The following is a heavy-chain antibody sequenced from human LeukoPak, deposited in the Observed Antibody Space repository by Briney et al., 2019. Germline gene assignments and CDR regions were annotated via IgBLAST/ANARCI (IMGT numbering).Heavy chain of an antibody. CDR1: GGSSSSHC. CDR3: ARARRFLEWLLSSYYYYYLDV. CDR2: IYFSGST. V-gene: IGHV4-59*11. D-gene: IGHD3-3*01. J-gene: IGHJ6*03. Sequence: SETLSRTCTVSGGSSSSHCWGWIRQAPGQGLEWIGCIYFSGSTNDNPSLKSLMTISVDTSKNQFSLRLSSLTAEDTAVYYCARARRFLEWLLSSYYYYYLDVWGKGTTVPVSS.